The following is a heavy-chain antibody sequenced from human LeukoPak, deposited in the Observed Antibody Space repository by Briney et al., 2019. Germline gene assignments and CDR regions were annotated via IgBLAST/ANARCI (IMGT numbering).Heavy chain of an antibody. CDR2: ISGSGGST. D-gene: IGHD3-10*01. J-gene: IGHJ4*02. Sequence: PGGSLRLSCAASGFTFSDYIMHWVRQAPGKGLEYVSAISGSGGSTYSVDSVKGRFTISRDNSKNTLYLQMGSLRAEDMAVYYCARLRINTMVRGGPPYYFDYWGQGTLVTVSS. V-gene: IGHV3-64*02. CDR1: GFTFSDYI. CDR3: ARLRINTMVRGGPPYYFDY.